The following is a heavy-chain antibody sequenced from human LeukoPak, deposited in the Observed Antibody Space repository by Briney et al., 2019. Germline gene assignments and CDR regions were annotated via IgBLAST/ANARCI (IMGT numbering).Heavy chain of an antibody. CDR1: GYTFTTHC. Sequence: GESLKISCKGSGYTFTTHCIGWVRQMPGKGLEWMGIIYPSDSDTRYSPSFQGQVTISADKSISTVYLQWSSLKASDTAIYYCARHPGGWLDFWGQGTLVTVSS. V-gene: IGHV5-51*01. CDR2: IYPSDSDT. J-gene: IGHJ5*01. CDR3: ARHPGGWLDF. D-gene: IGHD1-14*01.